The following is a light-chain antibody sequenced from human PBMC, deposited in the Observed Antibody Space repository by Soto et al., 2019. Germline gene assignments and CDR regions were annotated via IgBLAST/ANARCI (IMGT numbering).Light chain of an antibody. Sequence: LTQPASVSGSPGHSITIFCTGTSSDIGIYNFVSWYQQHPGKAPKLMIYNVYSRPSGVSSRFSGSKSGNTASLTVSGLQAEDEADYYCSSYAGSNNFYVFGTGTKVTVL. CDR1: SSDIGIYNF. CDR3: SSYAGSNNFYV. CDR2: NVY. J-gene: IGLJ1*01. V-gene: IGLV2-14*03.